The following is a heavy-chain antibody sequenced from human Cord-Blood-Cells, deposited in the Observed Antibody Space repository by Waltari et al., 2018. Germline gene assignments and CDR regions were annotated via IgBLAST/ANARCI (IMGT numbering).Heavy chain of an antibody. J-gene: IGHJ4*02. V-gene: IGHV3-48*03. CDR1: TFSSYE. D-gene: IGHD3-22*01. Sequence: TFSSYEMNWVRQAPGKGLEWVSYISSSGSTIYYADSVKGRFTISRDNAKNSLYLQMNSLRAEDTAVYYCAREGGYYDSSGYYYWGQGTLVTVSS. CDR3: AREGGYYDSSGYYY. CDR2: ISSSGSTI.